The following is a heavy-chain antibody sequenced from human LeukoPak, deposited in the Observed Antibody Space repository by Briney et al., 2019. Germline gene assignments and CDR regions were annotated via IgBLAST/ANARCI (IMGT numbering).Heavy chain of an antibody. V-gene: IGHV3-9*01. CDR3: ARPSFTQGSYFDY. J-gene: IGHJ4*02. D-gene: IGHD2-15*01. Sequence: GGSLRLSCAASGFTFDDYAMHWVRQVPGKGLEWVSGIGWDSDNIGYADSVKGRFIISRDNAENSLYLQMNSLSAEDTAVYYCARPSFTQGSYFDYWGQGTLVTVSS. CDR1: GFTFDDYA. CDR2: IGWDSDNI.